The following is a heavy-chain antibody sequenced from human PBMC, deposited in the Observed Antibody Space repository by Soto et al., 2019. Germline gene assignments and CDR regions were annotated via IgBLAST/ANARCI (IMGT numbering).Heavy chain of an antibody. D-gene: IGHD3-3*01. V-gene: IGHV3-49*03. CDR3: TRPVLRFLEWSIGRFDP. J-gene: IGHJ5*02. Sequence: GGSLRLSCTASGFTFGDYAMSWFRQAPGKGLEWVGFIRSKAYGGTTEYAASVKGRFTISRDDSKSIAYLQMNSLKTEDTAVYYCTRPVLRFLEWSIGRFDPWGQGTLVTVSS. CDR2: IRSKAYGGTT. CDR1: GFTFGDYA.